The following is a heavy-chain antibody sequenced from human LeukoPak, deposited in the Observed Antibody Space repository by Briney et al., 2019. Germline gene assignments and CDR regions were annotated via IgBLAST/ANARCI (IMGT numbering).Heavy chain of an antibody. D-gene: IGHD4-23*01. CDR1: GFTFSSYW. J-gene: IGHJ1*01. CDR3: YGANAEH. V-gene: IGHV3-74*03. CDR2: TNTDGSST. Sequence: GGSLRLSCAASGFTFSSYWMHWVRQAPGRGLVWVSGTNTDGSSTMYADSVKGRFTIARDNAKNTLYLQMDSLRAEDTAVYYCYGANAEHWGQGTLVTVSS.